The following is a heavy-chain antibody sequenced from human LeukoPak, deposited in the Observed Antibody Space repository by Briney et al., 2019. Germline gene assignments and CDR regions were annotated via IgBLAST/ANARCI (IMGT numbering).Heavy chain of an antibody. CDR2: ISSSGSTI. J-gene: IGHJ6*02. D-gene: IGHD2-2*01. Sequence: GGSLRLSCAASGFTFSSYSMNWVRQAPGKGLEWVSYISSSGSTIYYADSVKGRFTISRDNAKNSLYLQMNSLRAEDTAVYYCARSRPSPAAMPAEYYYYYGMDVWGQGTTVTVSS. CDR3: ARSRPSPAAMPAEYYYYYGMDV. V-gene: IGHV3-48*01. CDR1: GFTFSSYS.